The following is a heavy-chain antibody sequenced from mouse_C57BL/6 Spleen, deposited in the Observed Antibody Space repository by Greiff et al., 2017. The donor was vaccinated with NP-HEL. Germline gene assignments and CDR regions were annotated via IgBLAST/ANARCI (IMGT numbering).Heavy chain of an antibody. CDR1: GYTFTDYE. CDR2: IDPETGGT. J-gene: IGHJ2*01. CDR3: TRKSSRGYFDY. V-gene: IGHV1-15*01. D-gene: IGHD1-1*01. Sequence: QVQLQQSGAELVRPGASVTLSCKASGYTFTDYEMHWVKQTPVHGLEWIGAIDPETGGTAYNQKFKGKAILTADKSSSTAYMELRSLTSEDSAVYYCTRKSSRGYFDYWGQGTTLTVSS.